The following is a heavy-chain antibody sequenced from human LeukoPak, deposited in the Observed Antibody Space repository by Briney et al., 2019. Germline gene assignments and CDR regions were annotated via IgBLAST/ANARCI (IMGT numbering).Heavy chain of an antibody. D-gene: IGHD4-17*01. V-gene: IGHV4-39*01. CDR2: IYHSGIT. Sequence: PSATLSLTCTVSGGSIRSTNYYWGWIRQPPGKGLEWIGNIYHSGITYYNPSLKSRVTISVDTSKNQFSLKLRFVTAADTAVYYCARLYRRGYGDPDYWGQGTLVTVSS. CDR3: ARLYRRGYGDPDY. CDR1: GGSIRSTNYY. J-gene: IGHJ4*02.